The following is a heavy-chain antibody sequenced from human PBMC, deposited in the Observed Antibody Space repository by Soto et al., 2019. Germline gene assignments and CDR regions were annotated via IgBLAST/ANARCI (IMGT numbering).Heavy chain of an antibody. J-gene: IGHJ6*03. CDR2: INAGNGNT. D-gene: IGHD3-3*01. V-gene: IGHV1-3*01. Sequence: ASVKVSCKASGYTFTSYAMHWVRQAPGQRLEWMGWINAGNGNTKYSQKFQGRVTITRDTSASTAYMELSSLRSEDTAVYYCARVDTIFGVGGLNKKYYYYYMDVWGKGTTVTVSS. CDR3: ARVDTIFGVGGLNKKYYYYYMDV. CDR1: GYTFTSYA.